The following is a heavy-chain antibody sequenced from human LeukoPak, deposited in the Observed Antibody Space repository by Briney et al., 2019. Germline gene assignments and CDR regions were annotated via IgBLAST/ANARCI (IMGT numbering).Heavy chain of an antibody. V-gene: IGHV1-18*01. CDR3: ARGNHRVANTGGGDY. Sequence: ASVKVSCKASGNTFTSYGISWVRQAPGQGLEWMGWISAYNGNTNYAQKLQGRVTMTTDTSTSTAYMELRSLRSDDTAVYYCARGNHRVANTGGGDYWGQGTLVTVSS. CDR2: ISAYNGNT. D-gene: IGHD5-12*01. J-gene: IGHJ4*02. CDR1: GNTFTSYG.